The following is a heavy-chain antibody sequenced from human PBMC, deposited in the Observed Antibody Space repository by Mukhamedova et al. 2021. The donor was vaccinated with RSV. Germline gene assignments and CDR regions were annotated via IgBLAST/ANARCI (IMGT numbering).Heavy chain of an antibody. V-gene: IGHV3-15*01. D-gene: IGHD2-21*01. Sequence: DYAAPVKGRFTISRDDSKTTLYLQMNSLKTEDTAVYYCITEYYSSFNYWGQGTLVTVSS. CDR3: ITEYYSSFNY. J-gene: IGHJ4*02.